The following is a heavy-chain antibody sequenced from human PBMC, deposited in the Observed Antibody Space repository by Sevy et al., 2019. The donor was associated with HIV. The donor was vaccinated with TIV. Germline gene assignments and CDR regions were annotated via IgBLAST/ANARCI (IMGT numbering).Heavy chain of an antibody. CDR1: GFTFSSYG. CDR3: AKDRTTGIAAAGTPFDY. Sequence: GGSLRLSCAASGFTFSSYGMHWVRQAPGKGLGWVAVISYDGSNKYYADSVKGRFTISRDNSKNTLYLQMNSLRAEDTAVYYCAKDRTTGIAAAGTPFDYWGQGTLVTVSS. V-gene: IGHV3-30*18. D-gene: IGHD6-13*01. J-gene: IGHJ4*02. CDR2: ISYDGSNK.